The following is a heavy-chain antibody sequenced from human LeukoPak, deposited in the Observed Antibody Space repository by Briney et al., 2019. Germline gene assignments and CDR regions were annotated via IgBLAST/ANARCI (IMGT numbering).Heavy chain of an antibody. Sequence: SETLSLTCTVSGGSISGYYWSWIRQPAGKGLEWIGRIYTSGSTNYNPSLKSRVTMSVDTSKNQFSLKLSSVTAADTAVYYCARDIVVVVAANGWFDPWGQGTLVTVSS. J-gene: IGHJ5*02. CDR1: GGSISGYY. CDR2: IYTSGST. V-gene: IGHV4-4*07. CDR3: ARDIVVVVAANGWFDP. D-gene: IGHD2-15*01.